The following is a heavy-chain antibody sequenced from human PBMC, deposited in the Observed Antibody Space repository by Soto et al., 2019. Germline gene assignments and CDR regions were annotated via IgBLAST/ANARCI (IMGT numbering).Heavy chain of an antibody. CDR1: GGTFSSYA. V-gene: IGHV1-69*05. Sequence: QVQLVQSGAEVKKPGSSVKVSCKASGGTFSSYAISWVRQAPGQGLEWMGGIIPIFGTANYAQKFQGRVTITXXEXTXIADMELSSLRSEDTAVYYWASDGSGYYPRSWYFDLGGRGTLVTVS. J-gene: IGHJ2*01. CDR2: IIPIFGTA. D-gene: IGHD3-3*01. CDR3: ASDGSGYYPRSWYFDL.